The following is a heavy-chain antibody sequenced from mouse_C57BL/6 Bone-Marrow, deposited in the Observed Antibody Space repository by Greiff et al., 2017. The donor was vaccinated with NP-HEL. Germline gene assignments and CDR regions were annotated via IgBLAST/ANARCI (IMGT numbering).Heavy chain of an antibody. CDR1: GFTFSSYA. CDR3: ARGYGSSLWYFDV. D-gene: IGHD1-1*01. Sequence: EVKLMESGGGLVKPGGSLKLSCAASGFTFSSYAMSWVRQTPEKRLEWVATISDGGSYTYYPDNVKGRFTISRDNAKNNLYLQMSHLKSEDTAMYYCARGYGSSLWYFDVWGTGTTVTVSS. J-gene: IGHJ1*03. V-gene: IGHV5-4*03. CDR2: ISDGGSYT.